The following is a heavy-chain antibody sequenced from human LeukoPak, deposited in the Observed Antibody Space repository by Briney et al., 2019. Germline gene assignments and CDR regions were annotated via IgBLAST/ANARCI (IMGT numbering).Heavy chain of an antibody. CDR3: ARVYRSSTGQGVDY. Sequence: GGSLRLSCAASGFTFSTYEMNWVRQAPGKGLEWVSYITSSGAAVYYADSVKGRFTVSRDNAQKILYLQMSSLRSEDTAVYYCARVYRSSTGQGVDYWGQGTLVTVSS. D-gene: IGHD2-2*01. J-gene: IGHJ4*02. V-gene: IGHV3-48*03. CDR2: ITSSGAAV. CDR1: GFTFSTYE.